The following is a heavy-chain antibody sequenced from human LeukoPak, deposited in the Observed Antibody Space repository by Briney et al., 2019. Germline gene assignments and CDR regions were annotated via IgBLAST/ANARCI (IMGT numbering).Heavy chain of an antibody. CDR3: ARVDLYYYYMDV. CDR2: IYYGGST. V-gene: IGHV4-59*01. J-gene: IGHJ6*03. Sequence: SETLSLTCTVSGGSISSYYWSWIRQPPGKGLEWIGYIYYGGSTNYNPSLKSRVTISVDTSMNQFSLKLSSVTAADTAVYYCARVDLYYYYMDVWGKGTTVTVSS. D-gene: IGHD3-9*01. CDR1: GGSISSYY.